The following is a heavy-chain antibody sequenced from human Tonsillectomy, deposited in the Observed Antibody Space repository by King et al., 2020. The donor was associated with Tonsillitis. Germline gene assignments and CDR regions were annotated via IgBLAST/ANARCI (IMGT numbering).Heavy chain of an antibody. D-gene: IGHD4-17*01. CDR1: GGSFRGYY. J-gene: IGHJ4*02. CDR2: INHSGST. CDR3: ARVRRSTLPYGDFFDY. Sequence: VQLQQWGAGLLKPSETLSLTCAVYGGSFRGYYWRWIRQPPGKGLEWMGEINHSGSTNYNTSLKSRVNISVDTSRNQFSLRLSSVTAADTAVYYCARVRRSTLPYGDFFDYWGQGTLVTVSS. V-gene: IGHV4-34*01.